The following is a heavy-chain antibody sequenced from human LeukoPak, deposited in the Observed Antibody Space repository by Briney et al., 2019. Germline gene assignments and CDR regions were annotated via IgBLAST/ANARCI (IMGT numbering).Heavy chain of an antibody. CDR1: GFTFSSYA. D-gene: IGHD5-12*01. J-gene: IGHJ4*02. V-gene: IGHV3-23*01. CDR3: AKGIMAAYYFDS. CDR2: ISASDGST. Sequence: GGSLRLSCAASGFTFSSYAMSWVRQAPGKGLEWVSAISASDGSTYYAGFVEGRFTISRDNSRNTLYLQMNSQRAEDTAVYYCAKGIMAAYYFDSWGQGTLVTVSS.